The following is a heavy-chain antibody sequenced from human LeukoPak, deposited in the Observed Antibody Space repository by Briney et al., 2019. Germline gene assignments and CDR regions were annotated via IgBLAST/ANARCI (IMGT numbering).Heavy chain of an antibody. J-gene: IGHJ3*02. Sequence: GGSLRLSCAASGFTFSEYYMSWLRQAPGKGLEWVSIMYSGGSTFYPDSVKGRFTISRDNSKTTLYLQMNSLRAEDTAVYYCARGGSYLSAFDIWGQGTMVTVSS. V-gene: IGHV3-53*01. CDR3: ARGGSYLSAFDI. D-gene: IGHD1-26*01. CDR1: GFTFSEYY. CDR2: MYSGGST.